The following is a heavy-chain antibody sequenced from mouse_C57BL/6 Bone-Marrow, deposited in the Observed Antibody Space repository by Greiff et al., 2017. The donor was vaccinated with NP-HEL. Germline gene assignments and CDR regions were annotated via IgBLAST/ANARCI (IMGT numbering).Heavy chain of an antibody. J-gene: IGHJ1*03. CDR1: GYTFTSYW. CDR3: ARITTVVPRGYFDV. D-gene: IGHD1-1*01. CDR2: IYPGSGST. V-gene: IGHV1-55*01. Sequence: QVQLQQSGAELVKPGASVKMSCKASGYTFTSYWITWVKQRPGQGLEWIGDIYPGSGSTNYNEKFKSKATLTVDTSSSTAYMQLSSLTSEDSAVYYCARITTVVPRGYFDVWGTGTTVTVSS.